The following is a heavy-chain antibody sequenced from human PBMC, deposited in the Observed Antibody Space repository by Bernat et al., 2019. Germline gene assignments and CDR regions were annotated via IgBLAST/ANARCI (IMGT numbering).Heavy chain of an antibody. Sequence: EVQLLESGGCLVQPGGSLRLSCAVSGFPVSSNYMTWFRQAPGKGLEWVSLIYPSGSTYYADSVKGRFTISRDNSTNNLYLQMNSLGGEDTAIYYCARDTSGGGDAFDIWGQGTLVTVSS. V-gene: IGHV3-66*02. CDR1: GFPVSSNY. J-gene: IGHJ3*02. D-gene: IGHD1-1*01. CDR3: ARDTSGGGDAFDI. CDR2: IYPSGST.